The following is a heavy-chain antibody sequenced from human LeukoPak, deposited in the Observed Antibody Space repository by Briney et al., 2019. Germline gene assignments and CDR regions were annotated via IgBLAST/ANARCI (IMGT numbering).Heavy chain of an antibody. CDR3: AKGNNYIAAAGIDY. CDR1: GFTFSSYA. CDR2: ISGRGGST. V-gene: IGHV3-23*01. J-gene: IGHJ4*02. Sequence: GGSLRLSCAASGFTFSSYAMSWVRQAPGKGLEWVSAISGRGGSTYYADSVKGRFTISRDSSKNTLYLQMNSLRAEDTAVYYCAKGNNYIAAAGIDYWGQGTLVTVSS. D-gene: IGHD6-13*01.